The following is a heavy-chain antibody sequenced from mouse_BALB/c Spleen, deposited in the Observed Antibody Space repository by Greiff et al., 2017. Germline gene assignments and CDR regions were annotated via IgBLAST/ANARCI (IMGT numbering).Heavy chain of an antibody. Sequence: EVKLVESGGGLVKPGGSLKLSCAASGFTFSSYAMSWVRQTPEKRLEWVATISSGGSYTYYPDSVKGRFTISRDNAKNTLYLQMSSLRSEDTAMYYCARQFITTARGAMDYWGQGTSVTVSS. CDR1: GFTFSSYA. CDR2: ISSGGSYT. V-gene: IGHV5-9-3*01. J-gene: IGHJ4*01. CDR3: ARQFITTARGAMDY. D-gene: IGHD1-2*01.